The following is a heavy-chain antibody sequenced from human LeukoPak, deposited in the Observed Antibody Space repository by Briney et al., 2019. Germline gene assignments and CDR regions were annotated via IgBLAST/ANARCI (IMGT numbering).Heavy chain of an antibody. CDR1: GGTFSSYA. CDR3: ARDDYNSASAFGI. V-gene: IGHV1-69*13. CDR2: IIPIFGTA. Sequence: ASVKVSCKASGGTFSSYAISWVRQAPGQGLEWMGGIIPIFGTANYAQKFQGRVTITADESTSTAYMELSSLRSGDTAVYYCARDDYNSASAFGIWGQGTMVTVSS. J-gene: IGHJ3*02. D-gene: IGHD4-11*01.